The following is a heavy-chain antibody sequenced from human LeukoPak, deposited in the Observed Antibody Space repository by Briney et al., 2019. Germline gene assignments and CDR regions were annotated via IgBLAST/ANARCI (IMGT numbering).Heavy chain of an antibody. J-gene: IGHJ4*02. Sequence: ASVKVSCKASGGDFSTFGIHWVRQPPGQGFEWMGGIIPVFRTTNYAQKWKGRVTITADESSTTAYMELSSLRSEDTAVYYCARLPLGYTYGYWGQGTLVTVSS. CDR2: IIPVFRTT. D-gene: IGHD5-12*01. CDR1: GGDFSTFG. V-gene: IGHV1-69*13. CDR3: ARLPLGYTYGY.